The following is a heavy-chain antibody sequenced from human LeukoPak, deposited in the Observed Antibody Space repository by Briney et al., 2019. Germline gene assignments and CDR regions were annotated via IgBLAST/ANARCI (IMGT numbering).Heavy chain of an antibody. V-gene: IGHV3-33*01. Sequence: GGSLRLSCAASGFTFSSYGMHWVRQAPGKGLEWVAVIWYDGSNKYYADSVEGRFTISRDNSKNTLYLQMNSLRAEDTAVYYCARGAPGGYYFDYWGQGTLVTVSS. CDR3: ARGAPGGYYFDY. CDR2: IWYDGSNK. CDR1: GFTFSSYG. J-gene: IGHJ4*02.